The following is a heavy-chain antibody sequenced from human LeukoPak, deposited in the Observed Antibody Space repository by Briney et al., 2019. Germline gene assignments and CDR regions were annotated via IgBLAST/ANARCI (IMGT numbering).Heavy chain of an antibody. CDR2: MNRDGSEK. J-gene: IGHJ6*02. CDR3: ARDGGIIRFGGQDV. D-gene: IGHD3-16*01. V-gene: IGHV3-7*01. CDR1: GFTFSSYW. Sequence: GGSLRLSCAASGFTFSSYWMSWVRPAPGEGRGWVANMNRDGSEKNYVDSIKGRFTISRDNAANTLYLQMNSLRVEDTAVYYCARDGGIIRFGGQDVWGQGTTVIVS.